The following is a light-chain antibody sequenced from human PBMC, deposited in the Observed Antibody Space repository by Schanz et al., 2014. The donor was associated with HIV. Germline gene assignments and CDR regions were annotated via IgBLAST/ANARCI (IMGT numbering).Light chain of an antibody. CDR1: SSDAGGDNY. CDR2: EVN. V-gene: IGLV2-8*01. Sequence: QSVLTQPPSASGSPGQSVTISCTGTSSDAGGDNYVSWYQHHPGKPPKLLISEVNKRPSGVPDRFSGSKSGNTASLTVSGLQAEDEADYYCSSYEGIHNWVFGGGTKLTVL. J-gene: IGLJ2*01. CDR3: SSYEGIHNWV.